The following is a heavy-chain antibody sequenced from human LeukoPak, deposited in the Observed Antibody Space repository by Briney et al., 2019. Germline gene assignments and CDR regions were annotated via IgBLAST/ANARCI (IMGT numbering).Heavy chain of an antibody. CDR2: ISGSGIPT. CDR1: GFTFSNSA. V-gene: IGHV3-23*01. CDR3: AKGIYSSGWSYFDY. J-gene: IGHJ4*01. Sequence: GGSLRLACAASGFTFSNSAMRWVRQAPGKGLEWVLTISGSGIPTYYADSVKGRLTISRDNPKNTLYLQINSLRAEDTAVYYCAKGIYSSGWSYFDYWGHGTLVTVSS. D-gene: IGHD6-19*01.